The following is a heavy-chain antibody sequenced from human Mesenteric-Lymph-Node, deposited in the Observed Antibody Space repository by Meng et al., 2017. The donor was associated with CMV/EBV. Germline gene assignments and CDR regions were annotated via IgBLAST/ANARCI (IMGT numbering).Heavy chain of an antibody. V-gene: IGHV1-2*02. CDR2: INPNSGGT. J-gene: IGHJ5*02. CDR3: ARGRGYSLAWFDP. Sequence: VKVSCKASGYTFTGYYMHWVRQAPGQGLEWMGWINPNSGGTNYAQKFQGRVTMTRDTSISTAYMELSRLRSDDTAVYYCARGRGYSLAWFDPWGQGTLVTVSS. CDR1: GYTFTGYY. D-gene: IGHD2-15*01.